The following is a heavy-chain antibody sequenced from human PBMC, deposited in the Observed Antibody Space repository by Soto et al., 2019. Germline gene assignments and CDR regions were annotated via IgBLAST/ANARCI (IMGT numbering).Heavy chain of an antibody. D-gene: IGHD2-21*02. CDR3: AGCQPLLYAFDI. J-gene: IGHJ3*02. CDR2: IGTAGDT. CDR1: GFTFSSYD. V-gene: IGHV3-13*01. Sequence: GGSLRLSCAASGFTFSSYDMHWVRQATGKGLEWVSAIGTAGDTYYPGSVKGRFTISRENAKNSLYLQMNSLRAGDRAVYYGAGCQPLLYAFDIWGQGTMVTVSS.